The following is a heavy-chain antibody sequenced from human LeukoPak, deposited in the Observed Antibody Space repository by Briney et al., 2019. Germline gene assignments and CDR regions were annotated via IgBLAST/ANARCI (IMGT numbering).Heavy chain of an antibody. J-gene: IGHJ6*02. CDR3: ARDPGDSSGYHYYYYGMDV. D-gene: IGHD6-19*01. Sequence: SETLSLTCTVSGGSISSYSWSWIRQPPGKGLEWIGYIYYSGSTNYNPSLESRVTISVDTSKNQFSLKLSSVTAADTAVYYCARDPGDSSGYHYYYYGMDVWGQGTTVTVSS. CDR1: GGSISSYS. CDR2: IYYSGST. V-gene: IGHV4-59*01.